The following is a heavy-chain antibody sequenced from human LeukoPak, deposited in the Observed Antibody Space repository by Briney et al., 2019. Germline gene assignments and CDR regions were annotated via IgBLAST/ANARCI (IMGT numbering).Heavy chain of an antibody. J-gene: IGHJ5*02. V-gene: IGHV4-59*01. CDR2: IYYSGSN. CDR1: GVSFSSYY. D-gene: IGHD4-17*01. Sequence: AETLSLTCTVSGVSFSSYYWSWVRQPPGKGLEWVGYIYYSGSNNYNASLTSGGTILVGTTKNQFSLKLSSVTAADTAVYYCARCPDDYGDYWFDPWGQGTLVTVSS. CDR3: ARCPDDYGDYWFDP.